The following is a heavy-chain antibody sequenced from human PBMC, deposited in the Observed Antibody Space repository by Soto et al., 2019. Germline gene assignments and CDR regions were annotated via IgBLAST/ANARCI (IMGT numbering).Heavy chain of an antibody. J-gene: IGHJ4*02. CDR2: ISGSGGST. Sequence: GSLRLSCAASGFSVSSSHMIWVRQAPGKGLEWVSAISGSGGSTYYADSVKGRFTISRDNSKNTLYLQMNSLRAEDTAVYYCAKDSSGYPGGYFDYWGQGTLVTVSS. CDR1: GFSVSSSH. V-gene: IGHV3-23*01. CDR3: AKDSSGYPGGYFDY. D-gene: IGHD3-22*01.